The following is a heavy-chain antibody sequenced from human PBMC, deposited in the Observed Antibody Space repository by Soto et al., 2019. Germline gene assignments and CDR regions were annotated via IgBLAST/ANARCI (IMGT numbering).Heavy chain of an antibody. J-gene: IGHJ4*02. Sequence: PGGSLRLSCAASGFPFISYVISCGRHSPLKWLEWVSGISGGGSNTFYATSVKGRFTISRDNSKNTLFLQMNNVGAEDTAIYYCAKDSNKYSSSLRGRYFDYWGQGIGVTVSS. V-gene: IGHV3-23*01. D-gene: IGHD4-4*01. CDR3: AKDSNKYSSSLRGRYFDY. CDR2: ISGGGSNT. CDR1: GFPFISYV.